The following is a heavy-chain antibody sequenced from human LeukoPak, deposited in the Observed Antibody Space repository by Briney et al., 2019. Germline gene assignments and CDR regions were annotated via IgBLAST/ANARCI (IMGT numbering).Heavy chain of an antibody. D-gene: IGHD2-8*01. V-gene: IGHV4-34*01. CDR3: ARFPESLRLVYRNAFDI. Sequence: SETLSLTCAVYGGSFSGYYWSWIRQPPGKGLEWIGEINHSGSTNYNPSLKSRVTISVDTSKNQFSLKLSSVTAADTAVYYCARFPESLRLVYRNAFDIWGQGTMVTVSS. CDR1: GGSFSGYY. CDR2: INHSGST. J-gene: IGHJ3*02.